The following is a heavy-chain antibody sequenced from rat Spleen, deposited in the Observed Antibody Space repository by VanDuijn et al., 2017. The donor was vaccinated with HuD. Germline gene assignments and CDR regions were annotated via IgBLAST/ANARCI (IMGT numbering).Heavy chain of an antibody. CDR1: GFIFNDYA. J-gene: IGHJ4*01. Sequence: EVQLVESGGGLVQPGNSLKLSCAVSGFIFNDYAMAWVRQSAKKGLEWVASINYDGSNTYYRDSVKGRFTISRDNAKSTLYLQMDSLRSEDTATYFCARPHSSLYVMDAWGQGASVTVSS. V-gene: IGHV5S10*01. CDR2: INYDGSNT. CDR3: ARPHSSLYVMDA. D-gene: IGHD1-2*01.